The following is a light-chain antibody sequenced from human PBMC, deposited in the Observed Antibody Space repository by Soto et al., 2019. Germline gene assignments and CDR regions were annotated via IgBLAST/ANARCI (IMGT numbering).Light chain of an antibody. J-gene: IGLJ2*01. CDR3: LSYAGNSIWL. Sequence: QSALTQPASVSGSPGQSITISCTGTRSDVGSYNSIGWYQQHPGKAPRVVIFEVTKRPSGISDRFSGSKSGYTASLRISGLQAEDEADYFCLSYAGNSIWLFGGGTKLTVL. CDR1: RSDVGSYNS. V-gene: IGLV2-23*02. CDR2: EVT.